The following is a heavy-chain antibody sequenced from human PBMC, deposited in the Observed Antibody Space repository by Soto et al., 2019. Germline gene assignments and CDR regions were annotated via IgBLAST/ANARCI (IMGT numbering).Heavy chain of an antibody. CDR2: ISYDGSNK. CDR1: GFTFSSYG. J-gene: IGHJ4*02. CDR3: ATAYYSSSWQDFDY. D-gene: IGHD6-13*01. V-gene: IGHV3-30*03. Sequence: PGGSLRLSCAASGFTFSSYGMHWVRQAPGKGLEWVAVISYDGSNKYYADSVKGRFTISRDNSKNTLYLQMNSLRAEDTAVYYCATAYYSSSWQDFDYWGQGTLVTVSS.